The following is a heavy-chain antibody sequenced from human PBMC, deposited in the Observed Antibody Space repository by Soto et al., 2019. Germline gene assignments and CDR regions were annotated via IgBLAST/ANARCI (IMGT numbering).Heavy chain of an antibody. D-gene: IGHD6-6*01. CDR1: GFTFRDYA. CDR3: ARQGMAARKYYSTYLDV. CDR2: ISSDATNK. J-gene: IGHJ6*02. V-gene: IGHV3-30-3*01. Sequence: QVQLVEPGGGVVQPGRSLRLSCAASGFTFRDYAMHWVRQAPGKGLEWVTLISSDATNKYLADSVKGRFTISRDNSKNTLYLQMNSLRVEDTGLYYCARQGMAARKYYSTYLDVWGQGTTVIV.